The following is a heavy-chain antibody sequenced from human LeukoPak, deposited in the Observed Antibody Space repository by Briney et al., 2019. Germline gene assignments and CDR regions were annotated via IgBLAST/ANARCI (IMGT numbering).Heavy chain of an antibody. V-gene: IGHV1-69*01. Sequence: GSSVKVSCKASGGTFSSYAISWVRQAPGQGLEWMGVIIPIFGTANYAQKFQGRVTITADESTSTAYMELSSLRSEDTAVYYCARVSAEVSHYYDSSGYYRTWGQGTLVTVSS. CDR2: IIPIFGTA. CDR3: ARVSAEVSHYYDSSGYYRT. J-gene: IGHJ5*02. CDR1: GGTFSSYA. D-gene: IGHD3-22*01.